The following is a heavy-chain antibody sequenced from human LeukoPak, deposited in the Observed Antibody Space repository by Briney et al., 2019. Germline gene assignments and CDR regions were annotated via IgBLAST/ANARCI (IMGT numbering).Heavy chain of an antibody. CDR1: GFTFSSYW. CDR3: ARERSGYGDYDY. D-gene: IGHD4-17*01. J-gene: IGHJ4*02. Sequence: GGSLRLSCAASGFTFSSYWMNWARQAPGKGLEWVASINHNGNVNYYVDSVKGRFTISRDNAKNSLYLQTNNLRAEDTAVYYCARERSGYGDYDYWGQGTLVTVSS. V-gene: IGHV3-7*03. CDR2: INHNGNVN.